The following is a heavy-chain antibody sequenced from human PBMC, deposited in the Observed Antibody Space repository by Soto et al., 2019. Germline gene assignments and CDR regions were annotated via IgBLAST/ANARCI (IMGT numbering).Heavy chain of an antibody. D-gene: IGHD3-9*01. CDR3: AHRKNAILTGSPFDY. CDR1: GFSLSTSGVG. J-gene: IGHJ4*02. V-gene: IGHV2-5*02. CDR2: IYWDDDK. Sequence: QITLKESGPTLVKPTQTLTLTCTFSGFSLSTSGVGVGWIRQPPGKALEWLALIYWDDDKRYSPSLKSRLTITKDTPKNQVVLTMTNMDPVDTAKYYCAHRKNAILTGSPFDYWGQGTLVTVSS.